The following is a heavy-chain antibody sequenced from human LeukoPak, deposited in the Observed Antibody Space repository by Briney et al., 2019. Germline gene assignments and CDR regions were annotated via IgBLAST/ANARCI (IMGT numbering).Heavy chain of an antibody. Sequence: GRSLRLSCVASGFTFSSYGMHWVRQAPGKGLEWVAVISYDGSNKYYADSVKGRFTISRDNSKNTLYLQMNSLRAEDTAVYYCAKDLGGLGSGWSEGFDYWGQGTLVTVSS. D-gene: IGHD6-19*01. CDR3: AKDLGGLGSGWSEGFDY. CDR1: GFTFSSYG. J-gene: IGHJ4*02. CDR2: ISYDGSNK. V-gene: IGHV3-30*18.